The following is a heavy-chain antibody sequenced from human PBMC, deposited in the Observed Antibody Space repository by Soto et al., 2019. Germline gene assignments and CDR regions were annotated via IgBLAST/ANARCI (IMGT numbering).Heavy chain of an antibody. J-gene: IGHJ4*02. CDR2: ISHSDHST. CDR3: AKRGGDSGWGDFDY. D-gene: IGHD6-19*01. CDR1: GGTFSSYA. Sequence: VQLVQSGAEVKKPGSSVKVSCKASGGTFSSYAISWVRQAPGKGLEWVSTISHSDHSTYYADSVKGRFTVSRDNSENTLYLQMNGLRAEDTAIYYCAKRGGDSGWGDFDYWGQGTLVTVSS. V-gene: IGHV3-23*04.